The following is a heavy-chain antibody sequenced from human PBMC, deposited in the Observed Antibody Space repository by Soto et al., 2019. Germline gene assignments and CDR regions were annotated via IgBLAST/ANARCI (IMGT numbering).Heavy chain of an antibody. CDR2: ISHDGSNK. J-gene: IGHJ4*02. V-gene: IGHV3-30-3*01. Sequence: GGSLRLSCAASGFTFNSYPMHWVRQTPGKGLEWVALISHDGSNKYYADSVKGRFTISRDNSKNTLYLQMNSLRAEDTAVYYCARWNVQHDSYGYFWGQGTLVTVSS. CDR1: GFTFNSYP. D-gene: IGHD5-18*01. CDR3: ARWNVQHDSYGYF.